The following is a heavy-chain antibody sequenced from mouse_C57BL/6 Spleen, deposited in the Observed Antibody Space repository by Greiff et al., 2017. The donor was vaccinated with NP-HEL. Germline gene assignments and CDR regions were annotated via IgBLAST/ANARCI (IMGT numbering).Heavy chain of an antibody. Sequence: EVQLVESGPGMVKPSQSLSLTCTVTGYSITSGYDWHWIRHFPGNKLEWMGYISYSGSTNYNPSLKSRISITHDTSKNHFFLKLNSVTTEDTATYYCARRGPYYAMDYWGQGTSVTVSS. V-gene: IGHV3-1*01. J-gene: IGHJ4*01. CDR3: ARRGPYYAMDY. CDR1: GYSITSGYD. CDR2: ISYSGST.